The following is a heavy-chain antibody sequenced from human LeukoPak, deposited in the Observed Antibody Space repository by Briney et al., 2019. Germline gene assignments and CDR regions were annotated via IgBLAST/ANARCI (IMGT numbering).Heavy chain of an antibody. D-gene: IGHD3-22*01. V-gene: IGHV1-18*01. Sequence: ASVKVSCKASGYTFSSYGIGWVRQAPGQGLEWMGWISAYNGHIKYEEKFQGRVTMTIDRSASTAYMEVRSLRSDDTAVYYCARATPIVVISSDALHIWGQGTLVTVSS. J-gene: IGHJ3*02. CDR1: GYTFSSYG. CDR2: ISAYNGHI. CDR3: ARATPIVVISSDALHI.